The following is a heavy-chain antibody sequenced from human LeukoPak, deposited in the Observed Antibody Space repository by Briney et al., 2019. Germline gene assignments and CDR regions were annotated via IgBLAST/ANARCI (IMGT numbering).Heavy chain of an antibody. J-gene: IGHJ4*02. CDR1: GFTFSDYY. CDR3: AKAPVTTCRGAFCYPFDY. CDR2: ISSGGRTI. V-gene: IGHV3-11*01. Sequence: GGSLRLSCAASGFTFSDYYMSWIRQAPGKGLEWVSYISSGGRTIYYADSVKGRFTISRDSSKNTLFLQMNRLRPEDAAVYYCAKAPVTTCRGAFCYPFDYWGLGTLVTVSS. D-gene: IGHD2-15*01.